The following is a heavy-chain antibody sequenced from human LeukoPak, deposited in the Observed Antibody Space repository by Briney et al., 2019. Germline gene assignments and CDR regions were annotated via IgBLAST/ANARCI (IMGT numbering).Heavy chain of an antibody. CDR2: ISGSGGST. D-gene: IGHD6-19*01. CDR1: GFTFSSYG. V-gene: IGHV3-23*01. CDR3: VKDQREAYRSGWSRDFDY. Sequence: GGPLRLSCAASGFTFSSYGMSWVRQAPGKGLEWVSAISGSGGSTYYADSVKGRFTISRDNSKNTLYLQVNSLRVEDTAVYYCVKDQREAYRSGWSRDFDYWGQGTLVTVSS. J-gene: IGHJ4*02.